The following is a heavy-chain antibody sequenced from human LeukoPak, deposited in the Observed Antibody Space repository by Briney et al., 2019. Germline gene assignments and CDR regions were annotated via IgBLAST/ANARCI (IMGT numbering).Heavy chain of an antibody. D-gene: IGHD5-12*01. Sequence: GGSLRLSCAASGFTVSSNYMSWVRQAPGKGLERVSVIYSGGSTYYADSVKGRFTISRDNSKNTLYLQMNSLRAEDTAVYYCARVSYSGYDGALDYWGQGTLVTVSS. CDR1: GFTVSSNY. CDR2: IYSGGST. CDR3: ARVSYSGYDGALDY. V-gene: IGHV3-66*01. J-gene: IGHJ4*02.